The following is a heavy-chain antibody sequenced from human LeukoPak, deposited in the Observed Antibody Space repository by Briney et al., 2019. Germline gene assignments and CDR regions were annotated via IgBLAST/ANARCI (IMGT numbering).Heavy chain of an antibody. D-gene: IGHD3-3*01. J-gene: IGHJ6*03. Sequence: PGGSLRLSCAASGFTFSSYHINWVRQAPGKGLEWVSSISSNSDYIYYADSVKGRFTISRDNAKNSLYLQMNSLRAEDTAVYYCARARKQDDNFYRGYYYMDVWGKGTTVTVSS. CDR3: ARARKQDDNFYRGYYYMDV. CDR1: GFTFSSYH. CDR2: ISSNSDYI. V-gene: IGHV3-21*04.